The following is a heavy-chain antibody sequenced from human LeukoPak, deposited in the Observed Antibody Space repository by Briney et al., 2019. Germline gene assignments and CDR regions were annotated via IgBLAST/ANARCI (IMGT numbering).Heavy chain of an antibody. CDR1: GGSISSGGYY. J-gene: IGHJ6*02. V-gene: IGHV4-31*03. CDR2: IYYSGST. CDR3: ARAMTTVYYYGMDV. D-gene: IGHD4-17*01. Sequence: SETLSLTCTVSGGSISSGGYYWSWIRQHPGKGLEWIGYIYYSGSTYYNPSLKSRVTISVDTSKNQFSLKLSSVTAADTAVYYCARAMTTVYYYGMDVWGQGTTVTVSS.